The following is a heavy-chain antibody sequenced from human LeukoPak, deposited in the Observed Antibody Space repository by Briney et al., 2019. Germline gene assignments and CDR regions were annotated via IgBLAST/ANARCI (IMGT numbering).Heavy chain of an antibody. J-gene: IGHJ4*02. CDR1: GGSISSGGYS. CDR3: ARGSEWLVDY. Sequence: PSQTLSLTCTVSGGSISSGGYSWSWIRQPPGKGLEWIGYIYHSGSTYYNPSLKSRVTISVDRSKNQFSLKLSSVTAADTAVYYCARGSEWLVDYWGQGTLVTVSS. V-gene: IGHV4-30-2*01. D-gene: IGHD6-19*01. CDR2: IYHSGST.